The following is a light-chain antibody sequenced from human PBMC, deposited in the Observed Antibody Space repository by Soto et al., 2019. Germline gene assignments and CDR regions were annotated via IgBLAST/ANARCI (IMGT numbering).Light chain of an antibody. CDR1: SSDVGGYNY. Sequence: QCLLTQPASVTRSPGRSFTISYTRTSSDVGGYNYVSWYQHHPGKVPQLMIYDVSNRPSGVSNRFSGSKSGNTASLTISGLQAEDEADYYCYSYTSSNTYVFGTGTKVTVL. CDR3: YSYTSSNTYV. J-gene: IGLJ1*01. V-gene: IGLV2-14*03. CDR2: DVS.